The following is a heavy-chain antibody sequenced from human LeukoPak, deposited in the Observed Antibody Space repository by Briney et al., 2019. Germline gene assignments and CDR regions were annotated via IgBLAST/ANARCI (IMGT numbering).Heavy chain of an antibody. J-gene: IGHJ4*02. CDR3: ANTILPYGDYGLHGDY. D-gene: IGHD4-17*01. CDR1: GFTFSSYS. Sequence: GGSLRLSCAASGFTFSSYSMNWVRQAPGKGLEWVSSISSSSSYIYYADSVKGRFTISRDNAKNTLYLQMNSLGAEDTAVYYCANTILPYGDYGLHGDYWGQGTLVTVSS. CDR2: ISSSSSYI. V-gene: IGHV3-21*04.